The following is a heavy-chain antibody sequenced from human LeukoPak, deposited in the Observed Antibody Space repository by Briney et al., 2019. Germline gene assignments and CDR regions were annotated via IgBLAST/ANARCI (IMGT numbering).Heavy chain of an antibody. Sequence: ASVKVSCKDSGYIFTGYYLHWVRQAPGQGLEWMGRINPNSDDTKYAQKFQGRVTMTSDTSISTAYMEVSRLTSNDTAVYYCAREVIANSWLTGAVYIWGQGTMVTVSS. J-gene: IGHJ3*02. V-gene: IGHV1-2*06. CDR2: INPNSDDT. CDR1: GYIFTGYY. CDR3: AREVIANSWLTGAVYI. D-gene: IGHD2-21*01.